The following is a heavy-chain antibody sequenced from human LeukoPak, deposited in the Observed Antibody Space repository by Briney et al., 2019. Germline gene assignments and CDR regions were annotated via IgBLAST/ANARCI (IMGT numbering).Heavy chain of an antibody. CDR3: ARVAGSIDY. Sequence: ASVKVSCKASGYTFTSYDINWVRQASEQGLKGRGWINLKSGYTGYAQKFQGRVTITRDTSISSAYMELSSLRSEDTAVYYCARVAGSIDYWGQGTLVTVS. J-gene: IGHJ4*02. CDR1: GYTFTSYD. V-gene: IGHV1-8*03. CDR2: INLKSGYT. D-gene: IGHD6-19*01.